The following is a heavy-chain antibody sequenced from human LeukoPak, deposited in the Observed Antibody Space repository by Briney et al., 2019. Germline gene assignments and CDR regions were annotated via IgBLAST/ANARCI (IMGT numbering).Heavy chain of an antibody. D-gene: IGHD5-18*01. CDR1: GYTFTSYY. Sequence: ASVTVSCKASGYTFTSYYMHWVRQAPGQGLEWMGIINPSGGSTSYAQKFQGRVTMTEDTSTDTAYMELSSLRSEDTAVYYCATSGYLLQSYYFDYWGQGTLVTVSS. CDR3: ATSGYLLQSYYFDY. V-gene: IGHV1-46*01. J-gene: IGHJ4*02. CDR2: INPSGGST.